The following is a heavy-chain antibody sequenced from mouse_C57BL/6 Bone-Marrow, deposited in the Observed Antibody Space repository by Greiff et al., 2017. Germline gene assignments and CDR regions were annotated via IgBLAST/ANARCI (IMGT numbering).Heavy chain of an antibody. CDR2: IYPRSGNT. V-gene: IGHV1-81*01. CDR3: AREGELTGTFAY. J-gene: IGHJ3*01. Sequence: QVQLQQSGAELARPGASVKLSCKASGYTFTSYGISWVKQRTGQGLEWIGEIYPRSGNTYYNEKFKGKATLTADKSSSTAYMELRSLTSEDSAVYFCAREGELTGTFAYWGQGTLVTVSA. D-gene: IGHD4-1*01. CDR1: GYTFTSYG.